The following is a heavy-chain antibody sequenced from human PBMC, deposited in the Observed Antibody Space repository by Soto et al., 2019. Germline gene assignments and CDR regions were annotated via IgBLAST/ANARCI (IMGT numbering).Heavy chain of an antibody. J-gene: IGHJ4*02. CDR1: GGSFSGYY. V-gene: IGHV4-34*01. D-gene: IGHD2-8*02. CDR3: ARDKITGLFDY. CDR2: INHNGIT. Sequence: QVQLQQWGAGLLKPSETLSLTCAVYGGSFSGYYWTWIRQPPRTGLEWMGEINHNGITNYNPSLKSRVTISVDTSKNQFSLKLTSVTAADTAVYYCARDKITGLFDYWGQGTLVTFSS.